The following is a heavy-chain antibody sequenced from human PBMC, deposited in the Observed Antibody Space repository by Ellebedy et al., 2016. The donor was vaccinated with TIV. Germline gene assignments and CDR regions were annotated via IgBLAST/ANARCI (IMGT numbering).Heavy chain of an antibody. CDR2: IGSTITTI. D-gene: IGHD3-10*01. CDR1: GFTFSSYS. J-gene: IGHJ3*02. CDR3: AIGGGSKLSHSFDI. V-gene: IGHV3-48*04. Sequence: PGGSLRLSCAASGFTFSSYSMNWVRQAPGKGLEWVSYIGSTITTIYYADSVKGRFPISRDNAKNSLYLQMNSLRAEETAVYYGAIGGGSKLSHSFDIWGQGTMVTVSS.